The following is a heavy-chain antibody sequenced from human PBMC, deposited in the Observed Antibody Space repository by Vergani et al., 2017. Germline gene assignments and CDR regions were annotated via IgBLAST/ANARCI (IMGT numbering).Heavy chain of an antibody. CDR2: TYYSGST. Sequence: QVQLQESAPGLVKPSQTLSLTCTVSGGSISSGDYYWSWIRQPPGKGLEWIGYTYYSGSTYYNPSLKSRVTISVDTSKNQFSLKLSSVTAADTAVYYCARVGVVRGVSYYYYYYGMDVWGQGTTVTVSS. J-gene: IGHJ6*02. D-gene: IGHD3-10*01. CDR1: GGSISSGDYY. CDR3: ARVGVVRGVSYYYYYYGMDV. V-gene: IGHV4-30-4*08.